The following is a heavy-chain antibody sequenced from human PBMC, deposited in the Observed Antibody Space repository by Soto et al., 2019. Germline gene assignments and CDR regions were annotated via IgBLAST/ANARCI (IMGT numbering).Heavy chain of an antibody. V-gene: IGHV1-69*13. CDR3: ASGGPSSAPTGWSDYHGTAV. J-gene: IGHJ6*02. CDR1: GVTFSRYA. D-gene: IGHD1-1*01. CDR2: ITPLFGIA. Sequence: SVKVSCKPSGVTFSRYAISWVRQAPGQGLERMGGITPLFGIANYPHKIKGRVTITEDVCTSTAYMEQSSQRSEDTVVYYCASGGPSSAPTGWSDYHGTAVWAQATTVSVS.